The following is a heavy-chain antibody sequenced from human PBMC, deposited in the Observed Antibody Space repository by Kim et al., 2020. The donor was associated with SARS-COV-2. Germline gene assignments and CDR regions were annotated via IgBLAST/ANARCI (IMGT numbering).Heavy chain of an antibody. CDR3: AKRIIRCVSGFGMDV. V-gene: IGHV3-30*18. CDR1: GFAFSTYG. J-gene: IGHJ6*01. Sequence: GGSLRLSCAASGFAFSTYGIHWVRQAPGKGLEWVALISNNRSNAHYADSVKGRFTISRDNSKNTLYLQMNSLRAEDTAVYYCAKRIIRCVSGFGMDV. CDR2: ISNNRSNA. D-gene: IGHD3-22*01.